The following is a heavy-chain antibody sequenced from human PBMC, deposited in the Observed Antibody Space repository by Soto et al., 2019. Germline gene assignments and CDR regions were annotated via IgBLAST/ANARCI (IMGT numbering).Heavy chain of an antibody. CDR3: ARDLWYGSGSPSSYMDV. CDR1: GFTVSSNY. Sequence: GGSLRRSCAASGFTVSSNYMSWVRQAPWKGLEWVSVIYSGGSTYYADSVKGRFTISRHNSKNTLYLQMNSLRAEDTAVYYCARDLWYGSGSPSSYMDVWGKGSKVTVSS. V-gene: IGHV3-53*04. D-gene: IGHD3-10*01. CDR2: IYSGGST. J-gene: IGHJ6*03.